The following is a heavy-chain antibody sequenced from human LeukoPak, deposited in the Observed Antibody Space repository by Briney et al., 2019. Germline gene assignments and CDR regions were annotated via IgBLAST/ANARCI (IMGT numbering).Heavy chain of an antibody. CDR2: IYSSGDT. D-gene: IGHD3-22*01. Sequence: SETLSLTCTVSGDSVSDFSWNWIRQTAGKGLEWIGQIYSSGDTDCNPSLKSRVAMSVDTSKNQISLTLSSVTAADTAVYFCVRGTYFYDVSGYFAHWGRGTQVTVSS. CDR1: GDSVSDFS. J-gene: IGHJ4*02. CDR3: VRGTYFYDVSGYFAH. V-gene: IGHV4-4*07.